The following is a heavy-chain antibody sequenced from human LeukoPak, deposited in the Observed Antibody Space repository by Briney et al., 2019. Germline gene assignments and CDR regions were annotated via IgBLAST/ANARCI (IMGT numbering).Heavy chain of an antibody. CDR1: GFSFSAYA. V-gene: IGHV3-23*01. CDR3: AKGTLRSCTGARCYPFDY. Sequence: GGSLRLSCAASGFSFSAYAMNWVRQAPGKGLEWVSSITGSGDSTYIADSVKGRFTIYRDNSKNTMYMQMNIPRAEETAVYYCAKGTLRSCTGARCYPFDYWGQGTLVNVSS. J-gene: IGHJ4*02. CDR2: ITGSGDST. D-gene: IGHD2-8*02.